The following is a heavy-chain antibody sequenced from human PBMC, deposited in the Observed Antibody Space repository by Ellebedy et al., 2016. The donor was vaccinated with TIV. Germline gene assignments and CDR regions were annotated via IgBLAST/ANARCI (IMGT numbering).Heavy chain of an antibody. Sequence: GESLKISCAASGFTFSNYWMSWVRQAPGKGLEWVANIKQDGSEKYYMDSVKGRFSISRDNAKNSMYLQMNSLRDEDTAVYYCARDQWLGRAYYFDSWGQGTLVTVSS. D-gene: IGHD6-19*01. J-gene: IGHJ4*02. CDR3: ARDQWLGRAYYFDS. V-gene: IGHV3-7*01. CDR2: IKQDGSEK. CDR1: GFTFSNYW.